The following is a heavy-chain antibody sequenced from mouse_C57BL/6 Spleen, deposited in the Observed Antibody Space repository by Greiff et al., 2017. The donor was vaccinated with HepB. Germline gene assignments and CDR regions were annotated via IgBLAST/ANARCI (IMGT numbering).Heavy chain of an antibody. V-gene: IGHV1-42*01. D-gene: IGHD2-3*01. CDR3: ARRGDIYDGYLDY. CDR1: GYSFTGYY. CDR2: INPSTGGT. J-gene: IGHJ2*01. Sequence: EVQLQQSGPELVKPGASVKISCKASGYSFTGYYMNWVKQSPEKSLEWIGEINPSTGGTTYNQKFKAKATLTVDKSSSTAYMQLKSLTSEDSAVYYCARRGDIYDGYLDYWGQGTTLTVSS.